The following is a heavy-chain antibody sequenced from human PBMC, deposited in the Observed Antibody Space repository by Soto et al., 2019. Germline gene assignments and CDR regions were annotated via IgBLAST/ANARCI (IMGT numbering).Heavy chain of an antibody. Sequence: SQTLSLTCVGSGDTVSSNSVAWNWVRQSPSRGLEWLGRTYYRSRWYSDYAVSIRSRIDINADTSKNQVSLQLNSVTPEDTAVYYCARSEEDSDYYYYGMDVWGQGTTVTVSS. D-gene: IGHD2-15*01. V-gene: IGHV6-1*01. CDR3: ARSEEDSDYYYYGMDV. J-gene: IGHJ6*02. CDR2: TYYRSRWYS. CDR1: GDTVSSNSVA.